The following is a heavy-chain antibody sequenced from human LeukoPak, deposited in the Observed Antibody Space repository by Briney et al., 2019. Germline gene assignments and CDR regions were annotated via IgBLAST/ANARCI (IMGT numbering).Heavy chain of an antibody. CDR3: ARIRESLGLGAFDI. J-gene: IGHJ3*02. CDR2: INSDGSTT. CDR1: GFSFSNYW. D-gene: IGHD7-27*01. V-gene: IGHV3-74*03. Sequence: SGGCLRLSCAASGFSFSNYWMCRVRQAPGKGLVCVSRINSDGSTTTYADSVKGRFTISRDNAKNTLYLQMNSLRAEDSALYYCARIRESLGLGAFDIWGQGTMGTVSS.